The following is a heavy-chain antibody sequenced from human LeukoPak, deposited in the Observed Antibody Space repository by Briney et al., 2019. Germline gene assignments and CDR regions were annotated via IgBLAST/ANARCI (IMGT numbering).Heavy chain of an antibody. CDR2: ISGSGGST. V-gene: IGHV3-23*01. CDR1: GFTFSTYA. Sequence: GGSLRLSCAASGFTFSTYAMSWVRRAPGKGLEWVSSISGSGGSTYYADSVKGRFTISRDNSKNTLYLQMNSLRAEDTAVYYCAKAGWELLQPFDYFDYWGQGTLVTVSS. CDR3: AKAGWELLQPFDYFDY. J-gene: IGHJ4*02. D-gene: IGHD1-26*01.